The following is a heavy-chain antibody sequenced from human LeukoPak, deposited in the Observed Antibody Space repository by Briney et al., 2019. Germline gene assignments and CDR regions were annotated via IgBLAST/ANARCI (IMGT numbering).Heavy chain of an antibody. CDR2: ISAYNGNT. J-gene: IGHJ3*02. D-gene: IGHD6-19*01. CDR1: GYTFTSYG. V-gene: IGHV1-18*01. Sequence: ASVKVSCKASGYTFTSYGISWVRQAPGQGLEGMGWISAYNGNTNYAQKLQGRVTMTTDTSTSTAYMELRSLRSDDTAVYYCARVYRKYSSGWYSAFDIWGQGTMVTVSS. CDR3: ARVYRKYSSGWYSAFDI.